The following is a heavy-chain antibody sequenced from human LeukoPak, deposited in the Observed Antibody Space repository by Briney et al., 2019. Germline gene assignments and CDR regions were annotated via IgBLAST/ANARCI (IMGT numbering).Heavy chain of an antibody. Sequence: PGGSLRLSCAASGFTFSDYAMIWVRQAPGKGLEWVSAIGGGGGSIHYAESVKGRFTISRDNSKNTLFLQMNSLRADDTAVYYCAKDPNGDYVGAFDSWGQGTMVPVSS. CDR3: AKDPNGDYVGAFDS. V-gene: IGHV3-23*01. J-gene: IGHJ3*01. CDR1: GFTFSDYA. D-gene: IGHD4-17*01. CDR2: IGGGGGSI.